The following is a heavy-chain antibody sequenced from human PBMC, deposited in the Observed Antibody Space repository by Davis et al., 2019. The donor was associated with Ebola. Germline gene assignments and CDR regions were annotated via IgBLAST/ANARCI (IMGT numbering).Heavy chain of an antibody. CDR1: GGTFTNYA. V-gene: IGHV1-18*01. CDR2: ISAYNGNT. CDR3: ARDGGMVRGGGWFDP. Sequence: AASVKVSCKTSGGTFTNYAVNWVRQAPGQGLEWMGRISAYNGNTNYAQKLQGRVTMTTDTSTSTAYMELRSLRSDDTAVYYCARDGGMVRGGGWFDPWGQGTLVTVSS. D-gene: IGHD3-10*01. J-gene: IGHJ5*02.